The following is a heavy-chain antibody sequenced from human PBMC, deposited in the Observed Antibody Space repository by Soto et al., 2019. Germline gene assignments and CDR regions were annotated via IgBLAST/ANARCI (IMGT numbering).Heavy chain of an antibody. V-gene: IGHV3-48*02. CDR3: ARDGPTDNYDFWSGYFDAYYYYGMDV. J-gene: IGHJ6*02. CDR1: GFTFSSYS. CDR2: ISSSSSTI. Sequence: VSLRLSCAASGFTFSSYSMNWVRQAPGKGLEWVSYISSSSSTIYYADSVKGRFTISRDNAKNSLYLQMNSLRDEDTAVYYCARDGPTDNYDFWSGYFDAYYYYGMDVWGQGTTVTVSS. D-gene: IGHD3-3*01.